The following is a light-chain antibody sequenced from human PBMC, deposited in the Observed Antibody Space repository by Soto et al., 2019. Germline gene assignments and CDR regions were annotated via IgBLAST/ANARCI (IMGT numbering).Light chain of an antibody. CDR2: DTS. V-gene: IGKV1-33*01. J-gene: IGKJ1*01. CDR3: QQYDNLPRT. Sequence: DIQMTQSPSSLSAFVGDRVTITCQASQDISKYLNWYQQKPGKAPKLLIYDTSNLETGVPSRFSGSRSGKDFTFTISSLQPEDIATYYCQQYDNLPRTFGQGTKVEIK. CDR1: QDISKY.